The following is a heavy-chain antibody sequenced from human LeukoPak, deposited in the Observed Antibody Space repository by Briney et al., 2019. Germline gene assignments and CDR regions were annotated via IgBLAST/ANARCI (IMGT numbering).Heavy chain of an antibody. J-gene: IGHJ4*02. CDR1: GFTFSNAW. CDR3: TTGQQYHYDSSGRYYLDY. V-gene: IGHV3-15*01. D-gene: IGHD3-22*01. Sequence: GGSLRLSCAASGFTFSNAWMSWVRQAPGKGLEWVGRIKSKTDGGTTDYAAPVKGRFTISRDDSKNTLYLQMNSLKTEDTAVYYCTTGQQYHYDSSGRYYLDYWGQGTLVTVSS. CDR2: IKSKTDGGTT.